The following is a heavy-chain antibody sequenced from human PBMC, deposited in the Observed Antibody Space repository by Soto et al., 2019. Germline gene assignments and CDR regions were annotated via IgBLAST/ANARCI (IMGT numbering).Heavy chain of an antibody. CDR2: IIPILGVT. D-gene: IGHD2-15*01. Sequence: QVQLVQSGAEVKKPGSSVKVSCKSSGGTFSSYTISWVRQAPGQGLEWMGRIIPILGVTNYAQKFQGRVTITAEKSTSTVYLDLSSLTAEDTAVYYWASDGQVAVVTTTLDSYYDGMDAWGQGTTVTVSS. CDR1: GGTFSSYT. V-gene: IGHV1-69*02. CDR3: ASDGQVAVVTTTLDSYYDGMDA. J-gene: IGHJ6*02.